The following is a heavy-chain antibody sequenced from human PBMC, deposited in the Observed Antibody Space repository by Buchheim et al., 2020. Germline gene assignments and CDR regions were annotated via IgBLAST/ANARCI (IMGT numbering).Heavy chain of an antibody. CDR2: IWYDGSNK. V-gene: IGHV3-33*01. D-gene: IGHD6-19*01. J-gene: IGHJ4*02. CDR3: ARDAGGSGWAYLDY. Sequence: QVQLVESGGGVVQPGRSLRLSCAASGFTFSSYGMHWVRQAPGKGLEWVAVIWYDGSNKYYADSVKGRFTISRDNSKNTLYLQMNSLRAEDTAVYYCARDAGGSGWAYLDYWGQGTL. CDR1: GFTFSSYG.